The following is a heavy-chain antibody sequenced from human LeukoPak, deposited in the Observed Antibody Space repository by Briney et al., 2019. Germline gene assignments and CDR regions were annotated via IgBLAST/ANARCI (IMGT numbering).Heavy chain of an antibody. CDR2: IYSGGST. V-gene: IGHV3-53*01. J-gene: IGHJ4*02. CDR3: ARERDGSGSRYFDY. CDR1: GFTVSSNY. D-gene: IGHD3-10*01. Sequence: GGSLRLSCAASGFTVSSNYMSWVRQAPGKGLEWVSVIYSGGSTYYADSVKGRFTISRDNSKNTLYLQMNSLRAEDTAVYYCARERDGSGSRYFDYWGQGTLVTVSS.